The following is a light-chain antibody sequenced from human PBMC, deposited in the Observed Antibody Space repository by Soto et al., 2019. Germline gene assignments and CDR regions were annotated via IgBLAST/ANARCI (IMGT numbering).Light chain of an antibody. CDR2: GAS. V-gene: IGKV3D-15*01. Sequence: EIVMTQSPATLSVSPGERATLSCRASQSVSSNLAWYQQKPGQAPRLLIYGASTRATGTPARFSGSGSGTEFTLTISSLQSEDFAVYYCQHYNNWPLTFGGGTKVDI. CDR1: QSVSSN. CDR3: QHYNNWPLT. J-gene: IGKJ4*01.